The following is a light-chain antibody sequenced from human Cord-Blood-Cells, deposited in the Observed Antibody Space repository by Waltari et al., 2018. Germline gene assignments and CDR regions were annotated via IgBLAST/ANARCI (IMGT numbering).Light chain of an antibody. J-gene: IGKJ4*01. CDR2: AAS. V-gene: IGKV1-39*01. Sequence: DIQMTKSPSSPSASVGDRVTITFRASQSISSYLNWYQQKPGKAPKILIYAASSLQSGVPSRFSGSGSGTDFTLTISSLQPEDVATYYCQQSYSTPLTFGGGTKVEIK. CDR1: QSISSY. CDR3: QQSYSTPLT.